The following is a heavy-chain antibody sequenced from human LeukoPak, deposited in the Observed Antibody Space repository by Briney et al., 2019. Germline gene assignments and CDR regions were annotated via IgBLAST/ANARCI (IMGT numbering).Heavy chain of an antibody. CDR1: GGSISSYY. J-gene: IGHJ4*02. Sequence: SETLSLTCTVSGGSISSYYWSWIRQPPGKGLDWIGYIYYSGSTNYNPSLKSRVTISVDTSKNQFSLKLSSVAAADTSVYYCAKGPPSFGGIAVAGSFDYWGQGTLVTVSS. D-gene: IGHD6-19*01. CDR2: IYYSGST. V-gene: IGHV4-59*01. CDR3: AKGPPSFGGIAVAGSFDY.